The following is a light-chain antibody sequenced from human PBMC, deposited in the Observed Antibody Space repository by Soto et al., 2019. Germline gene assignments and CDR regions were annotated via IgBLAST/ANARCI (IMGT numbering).Light chain of an antibody. Sequence: QSVLTQPPSVSGAPGQRVTISCTGSSSNIGAGHVVHWYQQFPGRAPNLLIYGSSNRPSGVPDRFSGSKSGTSASLAITGLQAEDEADYYCQSYANGLSASVFGGGTKLTVL. CDR2: GSS. CDR3: QSYANGLSASV. CDR1: SSNIGAGHV. V-gene: IGLV1-40*01. J-gene: IGLJ2*01.